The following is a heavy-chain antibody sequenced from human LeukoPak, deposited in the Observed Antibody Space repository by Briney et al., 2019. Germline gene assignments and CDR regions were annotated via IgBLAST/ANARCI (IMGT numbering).Heavy chain of an antibody. V-gene: IGHV3-23*01. J-gene: IGHJ3*02. CDR1: GFTFSSYA. CDR3: AKGGAYCGGDCYPEAFDI. D-gene: IGHD2-21*02. Sequence: PGGSLTLSCAASGFTFSSYAMSWVRQAPGQGLEWVSAISGSGGSTYYADSVKGRFTISRDNSKNTLYLQMNSLRAEDTAVYYCAKGGAYCGGDCYPEAFDIWGQGTMVTVSS. CDR2: ISGSGGST.